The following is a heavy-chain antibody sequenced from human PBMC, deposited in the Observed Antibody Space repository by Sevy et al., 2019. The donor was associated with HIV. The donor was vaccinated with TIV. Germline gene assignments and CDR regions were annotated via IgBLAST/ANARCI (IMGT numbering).Heavy chain of an antibody. CDR2: ISAYNGNT. Sequence: ASVKVSCKASGYTFTSYGISWVRQAPGQGLEWMGWISAYNGNTNYTQKLQGRVTMTTDTSTSTAYMELRSLRSDDTAVYHCARVANRITMVRGVLLHDYWGQGTLVTVSS. CDR1: GYTFTSYG. D-gene: IGHD3-10*01. CDR3: ARVANRITMVRGVLLHDY. V-gene: IGHV1-18*01. J-gene: IGHJ4*02.